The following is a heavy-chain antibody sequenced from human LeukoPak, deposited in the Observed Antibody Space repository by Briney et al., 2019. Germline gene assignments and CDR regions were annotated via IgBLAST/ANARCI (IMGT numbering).Heavy chain of an antibody. CDR2: ISGSGGST. D-gene: IGHD2-21*02. CDR1: GFTFSSYA. V-gene: IGHV3-23*01. CDR3: ARDLLGDSPYNWFDP. Sequence: GGSLRLSCAASGFTFSSYAMSWVRQAPXXGXEWVSAISGSGGSTYYADSVKGRFTISRDNAKNSLYLQMNSLRAEDTAVYYCARDLLGDSPYNWFDPWGQGTLVTVSS. J-gene: IGHJ5*02.